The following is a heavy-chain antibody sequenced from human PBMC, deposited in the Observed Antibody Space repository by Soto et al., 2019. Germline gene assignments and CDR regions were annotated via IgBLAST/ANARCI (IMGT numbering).Heavy chain of an antibody. Sequence: GGSMRLSCAASGFTFSSYGMHWVRQAPGKGLEWVAVISYDGSNKYYADSVKGRFTISRDNSKNTLYLQMNSLRAEDTAVYYCAKDSHPAYYDFWSGSSPFDYWGQGTLVTVS. D-gene: IGHD3-3*01. CDR1: GFTFSSYG. J-gene: IGHJ4*02. V-gene: IGHV3-30*18. CDR3: AKDSHPAYYDFWSGSSPFDY. CDR2: ISYDGSNK.